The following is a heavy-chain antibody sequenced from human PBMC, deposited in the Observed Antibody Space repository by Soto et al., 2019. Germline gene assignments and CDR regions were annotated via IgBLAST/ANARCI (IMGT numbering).Heavy chain of an antibody. CDR3: ARSRRNYFAP. CDR2: ISYSGTT. J-gene: IGHJ5*02. V-gene: IGHV4-59*01. CDR1: CGSIIVYY. Sequence: SGALSLTITVSCGSIIVYYWNWIRQSPGKGLECIGYISYSGTTKYNPSLKSRFTISVDTSKNQFSLKLSSVTAADTAVYYCARSRRNYFAPWGQGTLVTVSS.